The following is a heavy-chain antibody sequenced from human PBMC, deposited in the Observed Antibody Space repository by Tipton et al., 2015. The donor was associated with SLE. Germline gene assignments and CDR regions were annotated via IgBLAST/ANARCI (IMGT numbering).Heavy chain of an antibody. Sequence: TLSLTCSVSGGSIITDSYFWGWIRLPPGKGLEWIGAMSYSGPTTYNPSLRSRVSMSLDTSVNQFSLRLTTVAAADTAVYYCARLVVDASGWSGYYCDSWGQGTLVTVSS. CDR3: ARLVVDASGWSGYYCDS. D-gene: IGHD6-19*01. J-gene: IGHJ4*02. V-gene: IGHV4-39*07. CDR2: MSYSGPT. CDR1: GGSIITDSYF.